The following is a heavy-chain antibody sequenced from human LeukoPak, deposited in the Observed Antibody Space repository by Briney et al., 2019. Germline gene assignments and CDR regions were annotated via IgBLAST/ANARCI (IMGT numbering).Heavy chain of an antibody. D-gene: IGHD3-3*01. CDR2: IIPIFGTA. J-gene: IGHJ4*02. CDR3: AREYEFYFDY. V-gene: IGHV1-69*13. CDR1: GGTFSSYA. Sequence: SVKVSCKASGGTFSSYAISWVRQAHGQGLEWVGGIIPIFGTANYAQKFQGRVTITADESTSTAYMELSSLRSEDTAVYYCAREYEFYFDYWGQGTLVTVSS.